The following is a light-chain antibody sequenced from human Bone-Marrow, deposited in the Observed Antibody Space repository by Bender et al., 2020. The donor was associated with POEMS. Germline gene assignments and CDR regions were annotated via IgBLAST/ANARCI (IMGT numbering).Light chain of an antibody. J-gene: IGLJ2*01. CDR3: QSYDIRVSGSV. CDR2: GDN. V-gene: IGLV1-40*01. CDR1: SSNIGGGYE. Sequence: QSMLTQPPSVSGAPGQRVTISCTGSSSNIGGGYEVHWYRQFPGTAPKLVLYGDNNRPSGVPDRFSGSRSGTSASLAITGLQAEDEADYYCQSYDIRVSGSVFGGGTKLTVL.